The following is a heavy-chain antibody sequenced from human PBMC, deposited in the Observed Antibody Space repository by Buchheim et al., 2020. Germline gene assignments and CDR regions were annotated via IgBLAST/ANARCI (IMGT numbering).Heavy chain of an antibody. CDR3: AKTRFLGGAYYYYGMDV. V-gene: IGHV3-30*18. CDR2: ISYDGSNK. J-gene: IGHJ6*02. CDR1: GFTFSSYG. Sequence: QVQLVESGGGVVQPGRSLRLSCAASGFTFSSYGMHWVRQAPGKGLEWVAVISYDGSNKYYADSVKGRFTISSDNSKNTLYLQMNSLRAEDTAVYYCAKTRFLGGAYYYYGMDVWGQGTT. D-gene: IGHD3-3*01.